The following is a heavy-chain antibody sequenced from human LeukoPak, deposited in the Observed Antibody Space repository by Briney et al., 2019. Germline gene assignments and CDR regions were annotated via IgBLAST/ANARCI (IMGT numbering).Heavy chain of an antibody. CDR3: ARYPRSGGSSDY. Sequence: GGSLRLSCAASGFTFSDYYMSWIRQAPGKGLEWVAFISYDGSNKYYADSVKGRFTIARDNAKNSLYLQMNSLRAEDTAVYYCARYPRSGGSSDYWGQGTLVTVSS. J-gene: IGHJ4*02. V-gene: IGHV3-30*03. CDR1: GFTFSDYY. CDR2: ISYDGSNK. D-gene: IGHD1-26*01.